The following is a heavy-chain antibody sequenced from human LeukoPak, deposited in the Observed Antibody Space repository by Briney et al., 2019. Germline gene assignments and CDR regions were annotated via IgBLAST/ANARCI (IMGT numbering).Heavy chain of an antibody. CDR3: ARDRGVVVVAATEHWFDP. D-gene: IGHD2-15*01. V-gene: IGHV1-3*01. CDR2: INAGNGNT. CDR1: GYTFTSYA. Sequence: ASVKVSCKASGYTFTSYAMHWVRQAPGQRLEWMGWINAGNGNTKYSQKFQGRVTITRDTSASTAYMELSSLRSEDTAVYYCARDRGVVVVAATEHWFDPWGQGTLVTVSS. J-gene: IGHJ5*02.